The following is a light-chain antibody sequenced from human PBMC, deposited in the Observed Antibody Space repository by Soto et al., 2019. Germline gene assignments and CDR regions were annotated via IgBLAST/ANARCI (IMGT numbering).Light chain of an antibody. CDR1: QGISSY. V-gene: IGKV1-39*01. Sequence: IRMTQSPSSLSASTGDRVTITCRASQGISSYLNWYQQKPGKAPKLLIYAASSLQSGVPSRFSGSGSGTDFTLTISSPQPEDFATYYCQQSYSTPWTFGQGTKVDIK. J-gene: IGKJ1*01. CDR3: QQSYSTPWT. CDR2: AAS.